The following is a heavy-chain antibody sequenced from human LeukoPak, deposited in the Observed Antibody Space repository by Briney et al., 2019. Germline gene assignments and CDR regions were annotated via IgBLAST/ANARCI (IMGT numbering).Heavy chain of an antibody. D-gene: IGHD3-22*01. J-gene: IGHJ4*02. CDR1: GYTFTSYD. Sequence: ASVKVSCKASGYTFTSYDINWVRQATGQGLEWMGWMNPNSGNTGYAQKFQGRVTITRNTSISTAYMELSSLRSEDTAVYYCARANRDYYDSSGYSFDYWGQGTLVTVSS. CDR3: ARANRDYYDSSGYSFDY. V-gene: IGHV1-8*03. CDR2: MNPNSGNT.